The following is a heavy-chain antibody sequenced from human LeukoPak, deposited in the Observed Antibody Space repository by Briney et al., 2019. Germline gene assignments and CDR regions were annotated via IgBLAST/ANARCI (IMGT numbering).Heavy chain of an antibody. V-gene: IGHV3-9*01. CDR2: ISWNSGSI. J-gene: IGHJ5*02. D-gene: IGHD3-22*01. Sequence: GRSLRLSCAASGFTFDDYAMHWVRQAPGKGLEWVSGISWNSGSIGYADSVKGRFTISRDNAKNSPYLQMNSLRAEDTALYYCAKDISSSGFNWFDPWGQGTLVTVSS. CDR1: GFTFDDYA. CDR3: AKDISSSGFNWFDP.